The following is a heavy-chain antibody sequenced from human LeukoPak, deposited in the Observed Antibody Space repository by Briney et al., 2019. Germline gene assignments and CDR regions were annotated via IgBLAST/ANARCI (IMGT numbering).Heavy chain of an antibody. J-gene: IGHJ6*03. V-gene: IGHV4-59*08. CDR2: IYYSGST. D-gene: IGHD3-3*01. CDR1: GGSISSYY. Sequence: SETLSLTCTVSGGSISSYYWSWIRQPPGKGLEWIGYIYYSGSTNYNPSLKSRVTISVDTSKNQFSLKLSSATAADTAVYYCARRTYYDFWSGKPQTNYYYYMDVWAKGTTVTVSS. CDR3: ARRTYYDFWSGKPQTNYYYYMDV.